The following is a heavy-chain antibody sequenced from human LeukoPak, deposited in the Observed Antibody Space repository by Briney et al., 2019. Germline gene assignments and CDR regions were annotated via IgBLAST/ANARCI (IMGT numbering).Heavy chain of an antibody. J-gene: IGHJ2*01. V-gene: IGHV4-31*01. Sequence: SETLSLTCTVSGGSMSSNKYYWSWIRQHPGKGLEWIGYIDYSGTTYYNPSLNRPVTISVDTSENQFSLTLDSVTAADTAVFYCATVLTGSRYFDLWGRGTLITVSS. D-gene: IGHD1-1*01. CDR3: ATVLTGSRYFDL. CDR1: GGSMSSNKYY. CDR2: IDYSGTT.